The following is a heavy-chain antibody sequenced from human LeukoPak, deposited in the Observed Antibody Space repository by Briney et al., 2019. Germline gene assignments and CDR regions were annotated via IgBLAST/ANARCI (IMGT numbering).Heavy chain of an antibody. CDR2: IYYSGST. D-gene: IGHD4-11*01. Sequence: PSETLSLTCTVSGGSISSSSYYWGWIRQPPGKGLEWIGSIYYSGSTYYNPSLKSRVTISVDTSKNQFSLKLSSVTAADTAVYYCVGGDTVTTDWFDPWGQGTLVTVSP. V-gene: IGHV4-39*07. CDR1: GGSISSSSYY. CDR3: VGGDTVTTDWFDP. J-gene: IGHJ5*02.